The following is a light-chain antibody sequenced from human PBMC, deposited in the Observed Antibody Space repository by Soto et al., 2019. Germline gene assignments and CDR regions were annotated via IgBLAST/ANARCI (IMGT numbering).Light chain of an antibody. CDR3: ATWDNSLSGWL. Sequence: QSVLTQTPSASGTPGQRVTISCSGSSSNIGVNTVNWYQHVPGTAPTLVIYSNNQRPSGVPDRFSGSRSGTSASLAISGLQSEDQADYYCATWDNSLSGWLFGGGTKVTVL. V-gene: IGLV1-44*01. CDR2: SNN. CDR1: SSNIGVNT. J-gene: IGLJ3*02.